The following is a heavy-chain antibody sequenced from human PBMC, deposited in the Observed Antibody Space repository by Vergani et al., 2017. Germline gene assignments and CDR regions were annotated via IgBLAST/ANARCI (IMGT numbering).Heavy chain of an antibody. CDR2: ISGSGGST. V-gene: IGHV3-23*01. CDR1: GFTFSSYA. D-gene: IGHD2-2*02. Sequence: DVQLLQSEGAVVQPGGSLRLSCVASGFTFSSYAMSWVRQAPGKGLEWVSAISGSGGSTYYADSVKGRFTISRDNSKNTLYLQMNSLRAEDTAVYYCAKDFCSSTSCYTPPDAFDIWGQGTMVTVSS. J-gene: IGHJ3*02. CDR3: AKDFCSSTSCYTPPDAFDI.